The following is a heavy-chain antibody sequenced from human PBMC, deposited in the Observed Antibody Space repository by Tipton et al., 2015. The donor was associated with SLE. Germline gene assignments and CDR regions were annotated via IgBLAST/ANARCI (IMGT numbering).Heavy chain of an antibody. D-gene: IGHD1-1*01. V-gene: IGHV7-4-1*02. CDR2: INTKTGNP. CDR3: ARDMVAGTTPG. J-gene: IGHJ4*02. Sequence: QLVQSGAEVKKPGASVKVSCKASGYTFTSYDINWVRQATGQGLEWMGWINTKTGNPTYVQVFTGRFVFSLDTSASTAYLQISSLRPGDTAVYYCARDMVAGTTPGGGKGTLVTVSS. CDR1: GYTFTSYD.